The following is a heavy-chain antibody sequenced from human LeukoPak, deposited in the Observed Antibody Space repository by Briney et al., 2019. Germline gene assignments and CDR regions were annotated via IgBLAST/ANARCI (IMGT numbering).Heavy chain of an antibody. CDR3: ASTYVVPAAIRLIAFDI. D-gene: IGHD2-2*02. CDR2: IYHSGST. Sequence: GSLRLSCAASGFTFSSYEMNWVRQAPGKGLEWIGSIYHSGSTYYNPSLKSRVTISVDTSKNQFSLKLSSVTAADTAVYYCASTYVVPAAIRLIAFDIWGQGTMVTVSS. CDR1: GFTFSSYE. V-gene: IGHV4-38-2*01. J-gene: IGHJ3*02.